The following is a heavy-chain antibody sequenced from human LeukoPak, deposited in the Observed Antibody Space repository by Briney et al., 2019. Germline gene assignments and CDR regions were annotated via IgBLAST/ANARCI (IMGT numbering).Heavy chain of an antibody. J-gene: IGHJ4*02. V-gene: IGHV3-15*07. D-gene: IGHD4-17*01. CDR2: IKSKTDGGIT. Sequence: GGSLRLSCAASGFTFSNAWMNWVRQAPGKGLEWVGRIKSKTDGGITDYAAPVKDRFTISRDNSKNTLYLQMNSLRAEDTAVYYCARDSDGDYVLDYWGQGTLVTVSS. CDR3: ARDSDGDYVLDY. CDR1: GFTFSNAW.